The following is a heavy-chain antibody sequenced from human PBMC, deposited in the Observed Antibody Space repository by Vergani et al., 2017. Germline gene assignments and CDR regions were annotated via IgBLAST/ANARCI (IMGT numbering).Heavy chain of an antibody. D-gene: IGHD1-14*01. CDR1: GFTFNQYG. CDR3: ARDLRVLYNRFDP. J-gene: IGHJ5*02. Sequence: QVQLVESGGGVVQPGRSLRLSCAASGFTFNQYGMHWVRQAPGKGLEWVAVTWYDGNNKQYADSVKGRFTISRDNSKSTMYLQMNSLRDEDTGVYYWARDLRVLYNRFDPWGQGTLVTVSS. CDR2: TWYDGNNK. V-gene: IGHV3-33*01.